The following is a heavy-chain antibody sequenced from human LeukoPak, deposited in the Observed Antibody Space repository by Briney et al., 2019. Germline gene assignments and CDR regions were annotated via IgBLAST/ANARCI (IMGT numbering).Heavy chain of an antibody. V-gene: IGHV5-51*01. D-gene: IGHD4-17*01. CDR1: GYSFTSYW. J-gene: IGHJ3*02. CDR3: ARSRDYGDYEVSFAFDI. Sequence: GESLKISCKGSGYSFTSYWIGWVRQMPGKGLEWMGIIYPGDSDTRYSTSFQGQVTISADKSISTAYLQWSSLKASDTAMYYCARSRDYGDYEVSFAFDIWGQGTMVTVSS. CDR2: IYPGDSDT.